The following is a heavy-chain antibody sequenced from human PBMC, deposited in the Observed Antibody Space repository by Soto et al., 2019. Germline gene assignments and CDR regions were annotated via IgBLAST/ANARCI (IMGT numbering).Heavy chain of an antibody. J-gene: IGHJ4*02. CDR2: TYYRSKWYN. D-gene: IGHD3-3*01. V-gene: IGHV6-1*01. CDR1: GDSVSSNSAA. CDR3: ARDTPNYDFWSGYVIDY. Sequence: SQTLSLTCAISGDSVSSNSAAWNWIRQSPSRGLEWLGRTYYRSKWYNDYAVSVKSRITINPDTSKNKFSLQLNSVTPEDTAVYYCARDTPNYDFWSGYVIDYWGQRTLVTVSS.